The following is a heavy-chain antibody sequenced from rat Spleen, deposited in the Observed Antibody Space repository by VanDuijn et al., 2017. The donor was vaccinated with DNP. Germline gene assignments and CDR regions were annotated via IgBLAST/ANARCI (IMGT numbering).Heavy chain of an antibody. CDR1: GFTLNKYW. Sequence: EVQLVESGGGLVQPGGSLTLSCTASGFTLNKYWMTWIRQAPGKGLEWIASIFNSGGNTYYPASVKGRFTISRDDAKNSLYLQMNSLRSEDTATYYCTRQLGLDYWGQGVMVTVSS. D-gene: IGHD5-1*01. CDR2: IFNSGGNT. J-gene: IGHJ2*01. V-gene: IGHV5-31*01. CDR3: TRQLGLDY.